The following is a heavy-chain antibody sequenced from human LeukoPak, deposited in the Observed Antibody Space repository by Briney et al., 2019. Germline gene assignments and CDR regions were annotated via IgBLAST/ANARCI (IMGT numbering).Heavy chain of an antibody. D-gene: IGHD2-2*01. CDR3: ARQYCSSTCCPRAVRY. CDR1: GYSISSGYY. V-gene: IGHV4-38-2*02. CDR2: INHSGST. Sequence: PSETLSLTCTVSGYSISSGYYWGWIRQPPGKGLEWIGEINHSGSTNYNPSLKSRVTISVDTSKNQFSLKLSSVTAADTAVYYCARQYCSSTCCPRAVRYWGQGTLVTVSS. J-gene: IGHJ4*02.